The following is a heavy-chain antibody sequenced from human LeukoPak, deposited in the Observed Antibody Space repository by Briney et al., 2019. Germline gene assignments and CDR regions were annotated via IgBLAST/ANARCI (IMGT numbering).Heavy chain of an antibody. V-gene: IGHV4-59*08. Sequence: SETLSLTCTVSGDSIRGYYWTWIRQAPGKGLEWIGYIYYSGSTTYNPSFKSRVTMSVDTSKNQFSLNLSSVTAADTAVYYCARLADGHNLRYFDYWDQGTLVAVSS. CDR3: ARLADGHNLRYFDY. CDR2: IYYSGST. J-gene: IGHJ4*02. CDR1: GDSIRGYY. D-gene: IGHD5-24*01.